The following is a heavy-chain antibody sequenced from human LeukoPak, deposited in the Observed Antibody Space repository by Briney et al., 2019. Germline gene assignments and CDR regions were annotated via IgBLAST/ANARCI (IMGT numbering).Heavy chain of an antibody. CDR1: GYTFTSYD. V-gene: IGHV1-8*01. D-gene: IGHD2-2*01. CDR2: MNPNSGNT. J-gene: IGHJ4*02. CDR3: ARGLRYCSSTSCYHFDY. Sequence: ASVKVSCKASGYTFTSYDNNWVRQATGQGLEWMGWMNPNSGNTGYAQKFQGRVTMTRNTSISTAYMELSSLRSEDTAVYYCARGLRYCSSTSCYHFDYWGQGTLVTVSS.